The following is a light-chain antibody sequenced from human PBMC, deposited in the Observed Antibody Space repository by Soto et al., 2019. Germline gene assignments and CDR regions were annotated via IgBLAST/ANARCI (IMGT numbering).Light chain of an antibody. CDR3: QQQGGSPLFT. V-gene: IGKV3-20*01. Sequence: EIVLPQSPGTLSLSPGERATLSCMASQSVNNNDLAWYQQKPGQATRLLIYSTSRRATGIPDRFSGSWSGTDFTLTIIRLEPDDFAVYYCQQQGGSPLFTFGGGTKVEIK. CDR2: STS. J-gene: IGKJ4*01. CDR1: QSVNNND.